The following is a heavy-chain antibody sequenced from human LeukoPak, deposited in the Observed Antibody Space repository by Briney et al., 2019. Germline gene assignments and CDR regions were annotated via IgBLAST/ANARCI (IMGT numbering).Heavy chain of an antibody. CDR1: GFTFSSYE. CDR3: ASSDYGDQEEHDY. Sequence: PGGSLRLSCAASGFTFSSYEMNWVRQAPGKGLEWVSYISSSGSTIYYADSVKGRFTISRDNAKNSLYLQMNSLRAEDTAVYYCASSDYGDQEEHDYWGQGTLVTVSS. J-gene: IGHJ4*02. CDR2: ISSSGSTI. D-gene: IGHD4-17*01. V-gene: IGHV3-48*03.